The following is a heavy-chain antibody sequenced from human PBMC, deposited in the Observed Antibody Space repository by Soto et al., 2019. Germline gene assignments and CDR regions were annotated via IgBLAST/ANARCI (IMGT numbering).Heavy chain of an antibody. V-gene: IGHV3-33*01. CDR1: GFTFSSYG. D-gene: IGHD2-15*01. Sequence: GGSLRLSCAASGFTFSSYGMHWSRQAPGKGLELVAVIWYDGSNKYYADSVKGRFTISRDNSKNTLYLQMNSLRAEDTAVYYCARKYCSGGSCNLDYWGQGTLVTVSS. CDR2: IWYDGSNK. CDR3: ARKYCSGGSCNLDY. J-gene: IGHJ4*02.